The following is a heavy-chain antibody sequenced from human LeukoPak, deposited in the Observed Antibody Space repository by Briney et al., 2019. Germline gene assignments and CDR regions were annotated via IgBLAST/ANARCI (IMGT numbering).Heavy chain of an antibody. CDR3: AKGSVDYDFWSGLDY. V-gene: IGHV3-48*01. CDR2: ISSSSSTI. D-gene: IGHD3-3*01. CDR1: GFTFSSYS. J-gene: IGHJ4*02. Sequence: GSLRLSCSASGFTFSSYSMNWVRQAPGKGLGGGSYISSSSSTIYYADSVKGRFTISRDNSKNTLYLQMNSLRAEDTAVYYCAKGSVDYDFWSGLDYWGQGTLVTVSS.